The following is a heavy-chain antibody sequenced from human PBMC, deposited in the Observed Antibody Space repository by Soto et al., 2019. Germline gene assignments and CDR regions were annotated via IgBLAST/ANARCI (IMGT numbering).Heavy chain of an antibody. J-gene: IGHJ6*03. D-gene: IGHD5-12*01. CDR2: ISGSGGST. Sequence: GGSLRLSCAASGFTFSSYAMSWVRQAPGKGLEWVSAISGSGGSTYYADSVKGRFTISRDNSKNTLYLQMNSLRAEDTAVYYCAKGFLVGYDFDYYYMDVWGKGTTVTVSS. V-gene: IGHV3-23*01. CDR3: AKGFLVGYDFDYYYMDV. CDR1: GFTFSSYA.